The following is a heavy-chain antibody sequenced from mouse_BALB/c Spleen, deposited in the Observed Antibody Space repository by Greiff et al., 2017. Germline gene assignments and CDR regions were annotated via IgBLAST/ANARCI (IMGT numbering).Heavy chain of an antibody. V-gene: IGHV2-6-2*01. CDR2: IWSDGST. Sequence: QVQLQQSGPDLVAPSQSLSITCTVSGFSLTSYGVHWVRQPPGKGLEWLVVIWSDGSTTYNSALKSRLSISKDNSKSQVFLKMNSLQTDDTAMYYCARWNGNYDYYAMDYWGQGTSVTVSS. CDR1: GFSLTSYG. D-gene: IGHD2-1*01. CDR3: ARWNGNYDYYAMDY. J-gene: IGHJ4*01.